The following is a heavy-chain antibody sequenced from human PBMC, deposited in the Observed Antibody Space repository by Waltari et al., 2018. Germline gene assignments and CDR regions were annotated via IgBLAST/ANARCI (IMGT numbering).Heavy chain of an antibody. J-gene: IGHJ6*02. D-gene: IGHD5-12*01. CDR1: GGSLSGYY. CDR2: INHGGVT. CDR3: ARWRGEGSNYIYYFYGLDV. V-gene: IGHV4-34*02. Sequence: QVHLQQWGAGLLKPSETLSLTCDIQGGSLSGYYWSWIRQSPGKGVEWIGEINHGGVTNYSPSLRSRVTISMEKSKNQFSLRLTSVTAADTAVYYCARWRGEGSNYIYYFYGLDVWGQGTTVAVSS.